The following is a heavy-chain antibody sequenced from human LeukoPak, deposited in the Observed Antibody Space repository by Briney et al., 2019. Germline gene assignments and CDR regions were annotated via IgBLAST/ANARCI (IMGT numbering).Heavy chain of an antibody. J-gene: IGHJ3*01. CDR1: GDSMSSYY. CDR2: IYYTGRT. D-gene: IGHD3-22*01. CDR3: ARGGPNSSGFAGDGFDV. Sequence: SQSLSLTCTVSGDSMSSYYWSWIRQHPGEWLEWLGYIYYTGRTDYNPSLKSRVSISVDTSMNQFSLKLSSVTAADTAVYHCARGGPNSSGFAGDGFDVWGQGTMVTVSS. V-gene: IGHV4-59*01.